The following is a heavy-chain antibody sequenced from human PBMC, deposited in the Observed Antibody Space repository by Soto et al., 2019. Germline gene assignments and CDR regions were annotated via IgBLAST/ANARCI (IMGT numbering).Heavy chain of an antibody. J-gene: IGHJ4*02. D-gene: IGHD6-13*01. Sequence: GGSLRLSCAASGFTFSSYWMSWVRQAPGKGLEWVANIKQDGSEKYYVDSVKGRFTISRDNAKNSLYLQMNSLRAEDTAVYYCARSRTIAAAGTTSYYFDYWGQGTMVPVYS. CDR3: ARSRTIAAAGTTSYYFDY. V-gene: IGHV3-7*03. CDR1: GFTFSSYW. CDR2: IKQDGSEK.